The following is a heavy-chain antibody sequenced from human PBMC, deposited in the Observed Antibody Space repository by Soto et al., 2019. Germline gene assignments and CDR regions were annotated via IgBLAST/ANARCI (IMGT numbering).Heavy chain of an antibody. CDR2: INHSGST. J-gene: IGHJ6*02. CDR3: ARVLPTVPAAIGLVYDGMDV. V-gene: IGHV4-34*01. D-gene: IGHD2-2*02. CDR1: GGSFSGYY. Sequence: SETLSLTCAVYGGSFSGYYWSWIRQPPGKGLEWMGEINHSGSTNYNPSLKSRVTISVYTSKNQFSLQLSSVTAADTAVYYCARVLPTVPAAIGLVYDGMDVGGQGTTVTVS.